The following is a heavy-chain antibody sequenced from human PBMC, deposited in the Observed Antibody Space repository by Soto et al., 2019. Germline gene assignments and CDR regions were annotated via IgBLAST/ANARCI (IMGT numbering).Heavy chain of an antibody. Sequence: EVQLLESGGGLVKPGGSLRLSCTASGFTFSSYSMNWVRRAPGKGLEWVSSISGSSSFIYSAGSVKGRFTISRDNAKNSLYLQMNSLRAEDTAVYYCAVGEETGTPYFGNWGQGTLVTVSS. J-gene: IGHJ4*02. D-gene: IGHD1-7*01. CDR2: ISGSSSFI. CDR1: GFTFSSYS. V-gene: IGHV3-21*01. CDR3: AVGEETGTPYFGN.